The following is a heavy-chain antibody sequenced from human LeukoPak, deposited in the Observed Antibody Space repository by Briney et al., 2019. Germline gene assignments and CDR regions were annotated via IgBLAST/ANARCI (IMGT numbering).Heavy chain of an antibody. V-gene: IGHV3-23*01. D-gene: IGHD6-13*01. CDR3: AKALTPSSSWAYYYYYYGMDV. CDR1: GFTSSSYA. J-gene: IGHJ6*02. CDR2: ISGSGGST. Sequence: PGGSLRLSCAASGFTSSSYAMSWVRQAPGKGLEWVSAISGSGGSTYYADSVKGRFTISRDNSKNTLYLQMNSLRAEDTAVYYCAKALTPSSSWAYYYYYYGMDVWGQGTTVTVSS.